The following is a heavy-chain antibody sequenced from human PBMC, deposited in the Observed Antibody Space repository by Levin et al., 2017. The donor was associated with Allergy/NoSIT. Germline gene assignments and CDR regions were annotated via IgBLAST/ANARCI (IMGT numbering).Heavy chain of an antibody. J-gene: IGHJ2*01. CDR1: GYSINNGYY. Sequence: PSETLSLTCAVSGYSINNGYYWGWVRKAPGKPLEWIGSIFYNSNTHYSPSLEGRVSITVDTSKNNFSLQVISVAAADTAVYYCARVGRSSGRTNWYFDLWGRGTLVTVSS. CDR2: IFYNSNT. CDR3: ARVGRSSGRTNWYFDL. D-gene: IGHD6-19*01. V-gene: IGHV4-38-2*01.